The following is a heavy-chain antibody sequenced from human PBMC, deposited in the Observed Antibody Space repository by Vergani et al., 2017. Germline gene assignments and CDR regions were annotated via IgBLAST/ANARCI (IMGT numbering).Heavy chain of an antibody. CDR1: GFTFSSYW. D-gene: IGHD3-10*01. Sequence: EVQLVESGGGLVKPGGSLRLSCAASGFTFSSYWMSWVRQAPGKGLEWVANIKQDGSEKYYVDSVKGRFTISRDNAKNSLYLQMNSLRAEDTAVYYCARERTSRYGSGSYYLDYWGQGTLVTVSS. CDR3: ARERTSRYGSGSYYLDY. CDR2: IKQDGSEK. J-gene: IGHJ4*02. V-gene: IGHV3-7*03.